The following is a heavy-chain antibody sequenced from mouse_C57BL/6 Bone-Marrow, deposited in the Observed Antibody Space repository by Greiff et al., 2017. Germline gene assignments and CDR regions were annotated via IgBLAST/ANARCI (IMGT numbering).Heavy chain of an antibody. CDR3: TTPGGSSLYYFDY. D-gene: IGHD1-1*01. CDR1: GFNIKDDY. Sequence: VQLQQSGAELVRPGASVKLSCTASGFNIKDDYMHWVKQRPEQGLEWIGWIDPENGDTEYASKFQGKATITADTSSNTAYLQLSSLTSEDTAVYYCTTPGGSSLYYFDYWGQGTTLTVSS. V-gene: IGHV14-4*01. CDR2: IDPENGDT. J-gene: IGHJ2*01.